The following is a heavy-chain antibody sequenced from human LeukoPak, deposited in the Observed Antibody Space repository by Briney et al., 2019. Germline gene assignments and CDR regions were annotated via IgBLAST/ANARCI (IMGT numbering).Heavy chain of an antibody. CDR1: GGSISGSNYH. CDR3: AREPNA. J-gene: IGHJ5*02. Sequence: PSETLSLTCIVSGGSISGSNYHWGWIRQPPARGLEWVGNVHESGSAYYNSSLRSRTSISVDTSKNQFSLRLTAVTAVDTAVYYCAREPNAWGQGILVTVSS. CDR2: VHESGSA. V-gene: IGHV4-39*07.